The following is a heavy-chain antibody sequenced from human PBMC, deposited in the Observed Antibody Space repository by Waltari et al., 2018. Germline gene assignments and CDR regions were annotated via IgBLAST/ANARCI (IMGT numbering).Heavy chain of an antibody. V-gene: IGHV4-34*01. D-gene: IGHD3-16*02. CDR1: GGSFSGYY. CDR2: INHSGST. Sequence: QVQLQQWGAGLLKPSETLSLTCAVYGGSFSGYYWSWIRQPPGKGLEWIGEINHSGSTNYNPSLKIRVTISVDTSKNQFSLKLSSVTAADTAVYYCARAGPYIWGSYRPRGGFDYWGQGTLVTVSS. J-gene: IGHJ4*02. CDR3: ARAGPYIWGSYRPRGGFDY.